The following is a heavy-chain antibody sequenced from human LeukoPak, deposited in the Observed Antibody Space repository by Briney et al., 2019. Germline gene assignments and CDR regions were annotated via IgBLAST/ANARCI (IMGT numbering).Heavy chain of an antibody. Sequence: PGGSLRLSCAASGLTFSSYWMSWVRQAPGKGPEWVANIKQDGSQKYYVDSVKGRFTISRDNAKNSLYLQMNSLRAEDTAVYYCASHENDYYDSSGYYYWGQGTLVTVSS. CDR3: ASHENDYYDSSGYYY. CDR1: GLTFSSYW. D-gene: IGHD3-22*01. CDR2: IKQDGSQK. V-gene: IGHV3-7*01. J-gene: IGHJ4*02.